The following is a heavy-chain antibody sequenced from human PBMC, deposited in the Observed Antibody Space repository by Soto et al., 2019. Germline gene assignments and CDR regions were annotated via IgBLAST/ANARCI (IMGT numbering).Heavy chain of an antibody. D-gene: IGHD3-16*01. CDR1: GFIFCSYY. Sequence: GGSPRLSCTASGFIFCSYYMSWVRQAPGKGLEWVATIKQDGGEKYYVDSVKGRFTMSRDNAMDSLYLQVNSLRAEDTAVYYCARTHYNYRYMDGWGKGTTVTVSS. V-gene: IGHV3-7*01. J-gene: IGHJ6*03. CDR3: ARTHYNYRYMDG. CDR2: IKQDGGEK.